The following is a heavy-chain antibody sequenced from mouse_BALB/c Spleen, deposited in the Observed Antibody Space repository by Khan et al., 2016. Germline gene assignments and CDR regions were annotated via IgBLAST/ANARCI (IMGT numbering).Heavy chain of an antibody. V-gene: IGHV1S137*01. D-gene: IGHD2-13*01. CDR1: GYTFTDYA. CDR3: ARGRYHGEGYYFDY. CDR2: INTYYGDA. J-gene: IGHJ2*01. Sequence: QVQLQQSGAELVRPGVSVKISCKGSGYTFTDYAIHWVKQSHAKSLEWIGIINTYYGDASYNQKFKDKATVTVDKSSSKANMELARLTSEDSAIYYCARGRYHGEGYYFDYWGQGTTLTVSS.